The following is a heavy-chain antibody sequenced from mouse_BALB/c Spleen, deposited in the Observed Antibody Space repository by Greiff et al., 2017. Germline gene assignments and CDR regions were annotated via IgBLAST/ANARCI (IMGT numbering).Heavy chain of an antibody. V-gene: IGHV5-6-5*01. CDR1: GFTFSSNA. D-gene: IGHD2-10*02. CDR3: ARRGYGNYGDAMDY. CDR2: ISSGGST. Sequence: EVMLVESGGGLVKPGGSLKLSCAASGFTFSSNAMSWVRQTPKKRLEWVASISSGGSTYYPDSVKGRFTISRDNARNILYLQMSSLRSEDTAMYYCARRGYGNYGDAMDYWGQGTSVTVSS. J-gene: IGHJ4*01.